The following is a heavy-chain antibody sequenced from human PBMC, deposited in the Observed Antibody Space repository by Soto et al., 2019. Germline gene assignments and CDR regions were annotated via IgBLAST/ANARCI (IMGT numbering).Heavy chain of an antibody. J-gene: IGHJ3*02. CDR2: IYYSGST. D-gene: IGHD3-9*01. CDR1: GDSISSSY. Sequence: QVHLQESGPGLVKPSETLSLTCTVSGDSISSSYWNWIRQAPGKGLEWIGYIYYSGSTNFSPSLRSRGTISIDTSKEQSSLKLSSVAAADAAVYYCARLSPFSDLLTGSQLYAFDIWGQGTMVTVSS. V-gene: IGHV4-59*01. CDR3: ARLSPFSDLLTGSQLYAFDI.